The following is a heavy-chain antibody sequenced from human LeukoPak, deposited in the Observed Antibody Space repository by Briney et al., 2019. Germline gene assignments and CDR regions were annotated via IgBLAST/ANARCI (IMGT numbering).Heavy chain of an antibody. Sequence: GGSLRLSCAASGFTFSSYGMHGVRQAPGKGLEWEALTRYDGSNKYYADPVKGRFTISRDNSKNTLYLQMNSLRAEDTAVYYCAPTRGYFDYWGQGTLVTVSS. CDR1: GFTFSSYG. CDR2: TRYDGSNK. J-gene: IGHJ4*02. V-gene: IGHV3-30*02. CDR3: APTRGYFDY.